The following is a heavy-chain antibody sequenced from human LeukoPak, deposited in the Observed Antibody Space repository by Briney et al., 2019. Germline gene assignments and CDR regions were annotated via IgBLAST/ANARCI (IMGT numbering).Heavy chain of an antibody. Sequence: GGSLRLSCAASEFTFSTNAMNWVRQAPGKGLEWVSTISGSGGSLYYADSVKGRFTISRDNSKNTLYLQMNSLRAEDAAVYYCAKYQWLNYWGQGTLVTASS. CDR1: EFTFSTNA. CDR2: ISGSGGSL. CDR3: AKYQWLNY. J-gene: IGHJ4*02. V-gene: IGHV3-23*01. D-gene: IGHD6-19*01.